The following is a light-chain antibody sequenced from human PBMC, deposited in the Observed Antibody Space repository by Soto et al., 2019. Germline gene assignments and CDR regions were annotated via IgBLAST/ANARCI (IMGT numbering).Light chain of an antibody. V-gene: IGKV3-15*01. J-gene: IGKJ5*01. CDR3: QQYNNWHPIT. Sequence: ELVLTHSPDTLAASPGARFSLSCRASQSVNHNLAWYQQKPGQAPRLLIYGASTRATGIPASFSGSGSGTEFTLTISSLQPQDFAVYYCQQYNNWHPITFGQGTRLEIK. CDR1: QSVNHN. CDR2: GAS.